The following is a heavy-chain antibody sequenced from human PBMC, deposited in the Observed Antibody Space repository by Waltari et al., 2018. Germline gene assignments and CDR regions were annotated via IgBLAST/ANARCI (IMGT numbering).Heavy chain of an antibody. CDR2: INPSGGSK. V-gene: IGHV1-46*01. CDR3: ALDTGALWMDV. CDR1: EYTFTSSS. D-gene: IGHD2-21*01. Sequence: QVQLVQSGAEVKKPGASVKLSCKTSEYTFTSSSIHWVRQAPGQGLEWMGIINPSGGSKIYAQKFQGRVTMTRDTSTSTVDMELSSLRSEDTAVYYCALDTGALWMDVWGQGTTVTVSS. J-gene: IGHJ6*02.